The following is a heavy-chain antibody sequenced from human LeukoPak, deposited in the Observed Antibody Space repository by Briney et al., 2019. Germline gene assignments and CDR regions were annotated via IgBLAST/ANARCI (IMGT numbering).Heavy chain of an antibody. CDR2: IYYSGST. Sequence: SETLSLTCTVSGGSISSSSYYWGWIRQPPGKGLEWIVSIYYSGSTHHNPSLKSRVTISIDTSKNQFSLKLNSVTAADTAVYYCARRWLQLSPDDAFDIWGQGTMVTVSS. CDR3: ARRWLQLSPDDAFDI. J-gene: IGHJ3*02. V-gene: IGHV4-39*07. D-gene: IGHD5-24*01. CDR1: GGSISSSSYY.